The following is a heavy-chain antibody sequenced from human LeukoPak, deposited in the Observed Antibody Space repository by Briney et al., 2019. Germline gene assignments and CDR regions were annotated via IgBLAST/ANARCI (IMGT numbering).Heavy chain of an antibody. J-gene: IGHJ4*02. CDR2: INHSGST. Sequence: SETLSLTCAVYGGSFSGYYWSWIRQPPGKGLEWIGEINHSGSTNYNPSLKSRVTISVDTSKNQFSLKLSSVTAADTAVYYCARGRYYDILTGWDYFDYWGQGTLVTVSS. CDR3: ARGRYYDILTGWDYFDY. CDR1: GGSFSGYY. V-gene: IGHV4-34*01. D-gene: IGHD3-9*01.